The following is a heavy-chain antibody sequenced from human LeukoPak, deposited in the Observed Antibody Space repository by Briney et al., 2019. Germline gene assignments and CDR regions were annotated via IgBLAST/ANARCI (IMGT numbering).Heavy chain of an antibody. J-gene: IGHJ6*03. CDR3: ARVPRARAVTGTTYYYYMDV. CDR2: INWNGAGT. D-gene: IGHD1-7*01. Sequence: PGGSLRLSCAASGFTFDDYGVSWVRQVPGKGLEWVSGINWNGAGTGYADSVKGRFTISRDNAKNSLYLQMNSLRAEDTAFYYCARVPRARAVTGTTYYYYMDVWGKGTTVTVSS. V-gene: IGHV3-20*04. CDR1: GFTFDDYG.